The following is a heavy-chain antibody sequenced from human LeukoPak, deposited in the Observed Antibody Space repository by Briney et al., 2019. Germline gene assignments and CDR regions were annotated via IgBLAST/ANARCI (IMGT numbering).Heavy chain of an antibody. D-gene: IGHD3-10*01. CDR2: IKQDGSEK. V-gene: IGHV3-7*01. CDR3: AKGGGSGTYYSRYYYYYMDV. Sequence: GGSLRLSCAASGFTFSSYWMSWVRQAPGKGLEWVANIKQDGSEKYYVDSVKGRFTISRDNAKNSLYLQMNSLRAEDTAVYYCAKGGGSGTYYSRYYYYYMDVWGKGTTVTISS. J-gene: IGHJ6*03. CDR1: GFTFSSYW.